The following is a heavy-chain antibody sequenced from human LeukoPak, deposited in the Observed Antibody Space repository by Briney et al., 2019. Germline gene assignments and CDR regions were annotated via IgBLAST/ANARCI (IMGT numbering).Heavy chain of an antibody. CDR2: ISGSGGST. D-gene: IGHD2-21*02. CDR1: GFTFSSYA. CDR3: AKLGGDHKYYYYYMDV. V-gene: IGHV3-23*01. Sequence: GGSLRLSCAASGFTFSSYAMSWVRQAPGKGLEWVSAISGSGGSTYYADSVKGRLTISRDNYKNTLYLQMNSLRAEDTAVYYCAKLGGDHKYYYYYMDVWGKGTTVTVSS. J-gene: IGHJ6*03.